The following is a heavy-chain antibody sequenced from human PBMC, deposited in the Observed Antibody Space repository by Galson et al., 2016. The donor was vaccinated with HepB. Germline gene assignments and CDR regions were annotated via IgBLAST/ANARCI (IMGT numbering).Heavy chain of an antibody. Sequence: SLRLSCATDGLTFSTSAMSWVRQAPGKGLEWVSGIGGSGSTTYYADSVKGRFTISRDNPKNTLYLQMNSLRAEDTAVYYCAKARDFDILTGYYDEYFDYWGQGTLVTVSS. V-gene: IGHV3-23*01. CDR3: AKARDFDILTGYYDEYFDY. D-gene: IGHD3-9*01. CDR2: IGGSGSTT. J-gene: IGHJ4*02. CDR1: GLTFSTSA.